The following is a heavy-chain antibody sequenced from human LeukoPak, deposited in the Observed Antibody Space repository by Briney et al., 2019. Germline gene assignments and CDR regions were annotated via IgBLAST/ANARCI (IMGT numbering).Heavy chain of an antibody. J-gene: IGHJ4*02. CDR3: AKDKTMVRGVTIDY. CDR1: GFTFSSYG. D-gene: IGHD3-10*01. V-gene: IGHV3-30*18. CDR2: IPYDGSNK. Sequence: PGGSLRLSCAASGFTFSSYGMHWVRQAPGKGLEWVALIPYDGSNKYYADSVKGRYTISRDNSKNTLYLQMNSLRAEDTAVYYCAKDKTMVRGVTIDYWGQGALVTVSS.